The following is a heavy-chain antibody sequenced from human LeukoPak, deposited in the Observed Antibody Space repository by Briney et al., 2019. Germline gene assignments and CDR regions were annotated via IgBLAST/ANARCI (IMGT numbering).Heavy chain of an antibody. J-gene: IGHJ5*01. Sequence: GGSLRLSCAASGVTLSSHSMHWVRQAPGKGLVWVSGISRDGTSTNYADAVKGRFTISRDNAKNTLYLQMNSLRVEDTAVYSCARGWYGPDSCGQGTLVTVSS. CDR3: ARGWYGPDS. CDR2: ISRDGTST. CDR1: GVTLSSHS. V-gene: IGHV3-74*01. D-gene: IGHD2-15*01.